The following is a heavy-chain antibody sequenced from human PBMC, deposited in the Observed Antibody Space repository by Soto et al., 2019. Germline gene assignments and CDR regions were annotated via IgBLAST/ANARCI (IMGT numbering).Heavy chain of an antibody. Sequence: PGGSLRLSCAASGFTFSSYAMRWVRQAPGKGLEWVVVIRSGGNDKHYADSVKGRFTISRDNSKNTVYLQMNSLRPEDTAVYYCVKDYLTTEVSPGDNNDWGQGTLVTVSS. CDR1: GFTFSSYA. CDR2: IRSGGNDK. J-gene: IGHJ4*02. D-gene: IGHD4-17*01. V-gene: IGHV3-23*01. CDR3: VKDYLTTEVSPGDNND.